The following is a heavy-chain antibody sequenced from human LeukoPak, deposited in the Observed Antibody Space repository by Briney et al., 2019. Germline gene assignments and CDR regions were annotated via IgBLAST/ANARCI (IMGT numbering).Heavy chain of an antibody. Sequence: SETLSLTCTVSGGSISSYYWSWIRQPPGEGLEWIGYIYYSGSTNYNPSLKSRVTISVDTSKNQFSLKLSSVTAADTAVYYCARADSSGWPYYYYYGMDVWGQGTTVTVSS. CDR2: IYYSGST. V-gene: IGHV4-59*01. D-gene: IGHD6-19*01. CDR3: ARADSSGWPYYYYYGMDV. CDR1: GGSISSYY. J-gene: IGHJ6*02.